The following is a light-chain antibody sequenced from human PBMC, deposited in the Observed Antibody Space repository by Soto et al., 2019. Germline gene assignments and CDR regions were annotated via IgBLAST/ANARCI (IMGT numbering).Light chain of an antibody. CDR1: QSVGSSY. CDR3: QQYSSSPPEFT. V-gene: IGKV3-20*01. Sequence: EIVLTQSPGTLSVSPGERVTLSCRASQSVGSSYLAWYQQRPGQAPRLLIFGASYRATGIPDRFSGSGSGTDFTLTISRLEPEDFAVYYCQQYSSSPPEFTFGPGTKVDIQ. CDR2: GAS. J-gene: IGKJ3*01.